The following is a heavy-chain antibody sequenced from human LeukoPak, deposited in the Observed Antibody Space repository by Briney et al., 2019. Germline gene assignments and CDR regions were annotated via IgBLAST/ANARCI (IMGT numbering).Heavy chain of an antibody. CDR1: GFTVSSNY. CDR3: ARGKYCSGGGCKTPQHAFDI. CDR2: IYSGGST. V-gene: IGHV3-53*01. D-gene: IGHD2-15*01. Sequence: PGGSLRLSCAASGFTVSSNYMSWVRQAPGKGLEWVSVIYSGGSTYYADSVKGRSTISRDNSKNTLYLQVNSLRAEDTAVYYCARGKYCSGGGCKTPQHAFDIWGQGTMVTVSS. J-gene: IGHJ3*02.